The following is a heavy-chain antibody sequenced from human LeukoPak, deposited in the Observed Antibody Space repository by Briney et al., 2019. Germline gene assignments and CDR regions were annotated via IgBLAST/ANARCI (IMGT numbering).Heavy chain of an antibody. CDR3: TRDYGDYVGAFDI. J-gene: IGHJ3*02. V-gene: IGHV5-51*01. CDR2: IYPGDSDT. CDR1: GYSFTSYW. D-gene: IGHD4-17*01. Sequence: GESLKISCKGSGYSFTSYWIGWVRQMPGKGLEWMGIIYPGDSDTRYSPSFQGQVTFSADKSISTAYLQWSSLKASDTAMYYCTRDYGDYVGAFDIWGQGTMVTVSS.